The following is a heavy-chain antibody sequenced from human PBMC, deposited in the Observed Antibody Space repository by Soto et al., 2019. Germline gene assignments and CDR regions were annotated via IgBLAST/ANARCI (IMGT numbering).Heavy chain of an antibody. CDR2: ISSSGSTI. J-gene: IGHJ4*02. V-gene: IGHV3-11*01. CDR1: GFTFSDYY. CDR3: AKDHYYGSGYLSEFSDY. D-gene: IGHD3-10*01. Sequence: GSLRLSCAASGFTFSDYYMSWIRQAPGKGLEWVSYISSSGSTIYYADSVKGRFTISRDNSKNTLYLQMNSLRAEDTAVYYCAKDHYYGSGYLSEFSDYWGQGTLVTVSS.